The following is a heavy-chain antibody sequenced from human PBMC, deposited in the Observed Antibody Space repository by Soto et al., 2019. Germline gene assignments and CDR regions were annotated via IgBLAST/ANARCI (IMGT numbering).Heavy chain of an antibody. Sequence: PGXSLNISCKGSGYSFASYWIGWVRQMPAKGLEWMGIIYPGDSDTRYSPSFQGQVTISADKSINTAYLQWSSLKASDTAMFYCATSYTSSSPFEPWGQGTLVTVSS. V-gene: IGHV5-51*01. CDR2: IYPGDSDT. CDR1: GYSFASYW. J-gene: IGHJ5*02. CDR3: ATSYTSSSPFEP. D-gene: IGHD6-6*01.